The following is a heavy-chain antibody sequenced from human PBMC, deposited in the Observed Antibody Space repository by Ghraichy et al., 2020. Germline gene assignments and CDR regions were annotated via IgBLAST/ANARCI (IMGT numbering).Heavy chain of an antibody. D-gene: IGHD6-19*01. Sequence: SETLSLTCTVSGGSVISAIYYWSWIRQPPGKGLEWIGYISNSGTTNYNPTLKSRVTISVDTSKNQFSLKVRYVTSAVTAVYYCARQCHTGGWYGLFDPWGQGTLVTVSS. J-gene: IGHJ5*02. CDR1: GGSVISAIYY. CDR2: ISNSGTT. CDR3: ARQCHTGGWYGLFDP. V-gene: IGHV4-61*01.